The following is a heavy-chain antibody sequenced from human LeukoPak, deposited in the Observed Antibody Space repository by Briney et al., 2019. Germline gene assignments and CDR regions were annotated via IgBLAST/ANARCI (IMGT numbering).Heavy chain of an antibody. CDR2: IRYDGSNK. CDR1: GFTFSSYG. J-gene: IGHJ4*02. V-gene: IGHV3-30*02. CDR3: ARGAGRVTATPPGY. Sequence: GGSLRLSCAASGFTFSSYGMHWVRQAPGKGLEWVAFIRYDGSNKYYADSVKGRFTISRDNSKNTLYLQMNSLRAEDTAVYYCARGAGRVTATPPGYWGQGTLVTVSS. D-gene: IGHD2-21*02.